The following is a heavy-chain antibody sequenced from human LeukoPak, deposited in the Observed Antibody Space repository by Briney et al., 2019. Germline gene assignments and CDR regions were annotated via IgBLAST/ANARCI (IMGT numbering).Heavy chain of an antibody. Sequence: ASVKVSCKASGYTFTSYDINWVRQATGQGLEWMGWMNPNSGNTGYAQKFQGRVTITADESTSTAYMELSSLRSEDTAVYYCARAPERRSSTSNWFDPWGQGTLVTVSS. J-gene: IGHJ5*02. D-gene: IGHD2-2*01. CDR1: GYTFTSYD. V-gene: IGHV1-8*01. CDR2: MNPNSGNT. CDR3: ARAPERRSSTSNWFDP.